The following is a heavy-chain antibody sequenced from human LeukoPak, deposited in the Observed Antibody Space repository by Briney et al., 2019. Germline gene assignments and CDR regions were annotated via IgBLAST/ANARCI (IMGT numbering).Heavy chain of an antibody. V-gene: IGHV3-74*01. CDR3: ARVEKDIVVVPAATSYYYYYGMDV. J-gene: IGHJ6*02. CDR1: GFTFSSYW. D-gene: IGHD2-2*01. Sequence: GGSLRLSCAASGFTFSSYWMHWVRQAPGKGLVWVSRINSDGSSTSYADSVKGRFTISRDNAENTLYLQMNSLRAEDTAVYYCARVEKDIVVVPAATSYYYYYGMDVWGQGTTVTVSS. CDR2: INSDGSST.